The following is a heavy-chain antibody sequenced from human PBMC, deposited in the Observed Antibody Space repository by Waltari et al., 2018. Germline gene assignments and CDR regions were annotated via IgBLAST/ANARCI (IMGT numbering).Heavy chain of an antibody. CDR3: AKDQAYYYDSSGLIDY. V-gene: IGHV3-30*18. J-gene: IGHJ4*02. CDR1: AFTFSSYG. D-gene: IGHD3-22*01. CDR2: ISYDGSNK. Sequence: QVQLVESGGGVVQPGRSLRRSCAASAFTFSSYGMHWVRQAPGQGLEWVAVISYDGSNKYYADSVKGRFTISRDNSKNTLYLQMNSLRAEDTAVYYCAKDQAYYYDSSGLIDYWGQGTLVTVSS.